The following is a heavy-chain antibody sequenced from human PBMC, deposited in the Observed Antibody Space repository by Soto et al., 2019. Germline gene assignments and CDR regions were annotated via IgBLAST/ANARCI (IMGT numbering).Heavy chain of an antibody. Sequence: GGSLRLSCAASGFTFSSYDMQWVRQATGKGLEWVTAIGNACDTYYPGSVKGRFTISRENAKNSLYLQMNSLRAGDTAVYYCARSPPGGYHYYYGMDVWGQGTTVTVSS. CDR2: IGNACDT. J-gene: IGHJ6*02. CDR3: ARSPPGGYHYYYGMDV. V-gene: IGHV3-13*04. D-gene: IGHD3-22*01. CDR1: GFTFSSYD.